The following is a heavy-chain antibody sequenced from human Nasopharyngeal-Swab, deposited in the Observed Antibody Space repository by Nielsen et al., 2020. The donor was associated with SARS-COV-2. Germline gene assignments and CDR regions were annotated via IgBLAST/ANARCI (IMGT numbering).Heavy chain of an antibody. CDR2: TYYRSKWYN. CDR3: ARAAMVTGGMNWFDP. D-gene: IGHD5-18*01. CDR1: GDSVYSNSAA. J-gene: IGHJ5*02. V-gene: IGHV6-1*01. Sequence: SQTLSLTCAISGDSVYSNSAAWNWIRQSPSRGLEWLGRTYYRSKWYNDYAVSVKSRITINPDTSNNQFSLQLNSVTPEDTAVYYCARAAMVTGGMNWFDPWGQGTLVTVSS.